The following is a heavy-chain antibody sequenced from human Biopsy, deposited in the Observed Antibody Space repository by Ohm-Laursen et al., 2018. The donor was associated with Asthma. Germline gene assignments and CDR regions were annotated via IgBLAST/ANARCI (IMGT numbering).Heavy chain of an antibody. V-gene: IGHV1-2*06. CDR2: IDPDSGGT. D-gene: IGHD3-16*01. CDR1: GYPFTDYY. CDR3: ARIKIRIGAGTDRYFDL. Sequence: SSVKVSCKASGYPFTDYYVHWVRQAPGQGLEWMGRIDPDSGGTNYAQKFLGRVTMTRDTSVNTAFMVLSRLRSDDTAVYYCARIKIRIGAGTDRYFDLWGRGTLVTVSS. J-gene: IGHJ2*01.